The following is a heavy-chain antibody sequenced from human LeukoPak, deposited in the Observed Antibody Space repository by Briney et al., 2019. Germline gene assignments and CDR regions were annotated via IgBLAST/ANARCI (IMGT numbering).Heavy chain of an antibody. CDR1: GFTFSNYA. J-gene: IGHJ4*02. Sequence: PGGSLRLSCSASGFTFSNYAIHWVRQAPGKGLAYVSTISDSGGKSYYVDFVRGRYTIARDNSKNTLYLQMSSLRPEDTAVYYCVKAAGSWYGYFDYWGQGTLVTVSS. V-gene: IGHV3-64D*06. CDR2: ISDSGGKS. CDR3: VKAAGSWYGYFDY. D-gene: IGHD6-13*01.